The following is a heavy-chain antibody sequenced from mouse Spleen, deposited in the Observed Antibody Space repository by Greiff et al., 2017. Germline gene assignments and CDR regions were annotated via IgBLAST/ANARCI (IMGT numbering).Heavy chain of an antibody. D-gene: IGHD1-1*01. CDR1: GYTFTDYY. J-gene: IGHJ4*01. CDR3: ARYYYGSSSYYAMDY. CDR2: INPNNGGT. V-gene: IGHV1-26*01. Sequence: EVQLQQSGPELVKPGASVKISCKASGYTFTDYYMNWVKQSHGKSLEWIGDINPNNGGTSYNQKFKGKATLTVDKSSSTAYMELRSLTSEDSAVYYCARYYYGSSSYYAMDYWGQGTSVTVSS.